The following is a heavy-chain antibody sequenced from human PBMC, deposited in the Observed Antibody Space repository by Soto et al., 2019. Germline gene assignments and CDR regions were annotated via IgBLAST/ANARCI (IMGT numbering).Heavy chain of an antibody. CDR1: GDSISSHY. CDR2: FYYSGST. Sequence: ASETLSLTCTVSGDSISSHYWNWIRQHPGKGLEWIGYFYYSGSTYYNPSLKSRVTISVNTSKNQFSLKLSSVTAADTAVYYCARSVFPWGQGTLVTVSS. V-gene: IGHV4-59*06. J-gene: IGHJ5*02. CDR3: ARSVFP.